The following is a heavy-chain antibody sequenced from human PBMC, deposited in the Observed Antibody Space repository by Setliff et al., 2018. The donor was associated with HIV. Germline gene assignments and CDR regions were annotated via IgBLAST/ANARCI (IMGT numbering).Heavy chain of an antibody. Sequence: LSLTCTVSGGSTSNEYWSWIRQPPGKGLEWIGYIYDSGSPKYNPSLKSRVTISIDTSKSQISLKLTSVTAADTAMYHCARVYYFDSSGYYQRGDVFDIWGQGTMVTVS. D-gene: IGHD3-22*01. CDR3: ARVYYFDSSGYYQRGDVFDI. CDR1: GGSTSNEY. V-gene: IGHV4-59*01. J-gene: IGHJ3*02. CDR2: IYDSGSP.